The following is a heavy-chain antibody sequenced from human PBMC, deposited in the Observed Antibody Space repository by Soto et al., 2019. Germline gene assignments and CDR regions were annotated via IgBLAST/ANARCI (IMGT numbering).Heavy chain of an antibody. CDR3: SKWSGYGDL. D-gene: IGHD5-12*01. CDR2: ISVTPGIT. Sequence: EMQLLESGGGLVQPGGSLRLSCAASGFTMSTYSVTWVRQAPGKGLEWVSGISVTPGITFYADSVKGRFTISRDSSNNAVYLQMNSLRDEDTAMYFCSKWSGYGDLWGQGTLVTVSS. CDR1: GFTMSTYS. J-gene: IGHJ4*02. V-gene: IGHV3-23*01.